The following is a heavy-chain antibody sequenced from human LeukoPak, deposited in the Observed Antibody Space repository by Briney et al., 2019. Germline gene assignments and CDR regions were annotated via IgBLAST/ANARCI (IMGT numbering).Heavy chain of an antibody. CDR1: GGSISSSSYY. CDR3: ARPRIPIFGVVIDAFDI. D-gene: IGHD3-3*01. CDR2: IYYSGST. J-gene: IGHJ3*02. Sequence: PSETLSLTCTVSGGSISSSSYYWGWIRQPPGKGLEWIGSIYYSGSTYYNPSLKSRVTISVDTSKNQFSLKLSSVTAADTAVYYCARPRIPIFGVVIDAFDIWRQGTMVTVSS. V-gene: IGHV4-39*01.